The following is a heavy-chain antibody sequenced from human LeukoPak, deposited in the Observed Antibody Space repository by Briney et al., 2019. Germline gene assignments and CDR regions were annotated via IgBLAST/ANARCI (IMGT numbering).Heavy chain of an antibody. V-gene: IGHV3-21*01. CDR1: GSTFSSYS. CDR3: ARIYDSSGYYYLTNYYGMDV. J-gene: IGHJ6*02. Sequence: GGSLRLSCAASGSTFSSYSMNWVRQAPGKGVEWGSSISSSSSYIYYADSVKGRFTISRDNAKNSLYLQMNSLRAEDTAVYYCARIYDSSGYYYLTNYYGMDVWGQGTTVTVSS. CDR2: ISSSSSYI. D-gene: IGHD3-22*01.